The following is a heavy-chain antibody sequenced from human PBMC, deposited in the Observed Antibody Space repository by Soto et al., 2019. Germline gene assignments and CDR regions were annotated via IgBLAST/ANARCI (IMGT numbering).Heavy chain of an antibody. Sequence: SETLSLTCTVSGGSISSSSYFWGWIRQPPGKGLEWIGSMYYSGSTYYNPSLKSRVTISVDTSKNQFSLKLSSVTAADTAVYYCARADYGGNPTFDYWGQGTLVTVSS. CDR1: GGSISSSSYF. J-gene: IGHJ4*02. CDR3: ARADYGGNPTFDY. D-gene: IGHD4-17*01. CDR2: MYYSGST. V-gene: IGHV4-39*02.